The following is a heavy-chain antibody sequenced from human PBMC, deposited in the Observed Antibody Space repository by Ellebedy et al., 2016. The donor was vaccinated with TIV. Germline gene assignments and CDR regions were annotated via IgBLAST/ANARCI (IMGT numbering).Heavy chain of an antibody. V-gene: IGHV5-51*01. CDR2: IYPGDSDT. Sequence: GESLKISCKGSGYSFTSYWIGWVRQMPGKGLEWMGIIYPGDSDTRYSPSFQGQVTISADKSISTAYLQWSSLKASDTAMYYCIRYTAGSYYFDDHWGQGTLVTVSS. CDR3: IRYTAGSYYFDDH. D-gene: IGHD2/OR15-2a*01. J-gene: IGHJ5*02. CDR1: GYSFTSYW.